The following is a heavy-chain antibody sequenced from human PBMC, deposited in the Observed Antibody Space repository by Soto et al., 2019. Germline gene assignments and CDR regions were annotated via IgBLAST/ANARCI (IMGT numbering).Heavy chain of an antibody. J-gene: IGHJ5*02. V-gene: IGHV4-34*01. CDR1: GGSFSGYY. D-gene: IGHD3-9*01. Sequence: SETLSLTCAVYGGSFSGYYWSWIRQPPGKGLEWIGEINHSGSTNYNPSLKSRVTISVDTSKNQFSLKLSSVTAADTAVYYCARRYDILTAYYNSYNWFDPWGQGTLVTVSS. CDR2: INHSGST. CDR3: ARRYDILTAYYNSYNWFDP.